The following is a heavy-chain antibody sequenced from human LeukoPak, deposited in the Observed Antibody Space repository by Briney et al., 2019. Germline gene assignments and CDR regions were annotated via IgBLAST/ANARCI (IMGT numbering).Heavy chain of an antibody. Sequence: PSETLSLTCTVSGGSISSYYWTWIRQPPGKGLEWIGYIYNSGSTNYNPSLKSRVTISVDTSKNQLSLKLSSVTAADTAVYYCARGSPYYYGSGSYTYYYYGMDVWGKGTTVTVSS. V-gene: IGHV4-59*01. CDR2: IYNSGST. D-gene: IGHD3-10*01. CDR1: GGSISSYY. CDR3: ARGSPYYYGSGSYTYYYYGMDV. J-gene: IGHJ6*04.